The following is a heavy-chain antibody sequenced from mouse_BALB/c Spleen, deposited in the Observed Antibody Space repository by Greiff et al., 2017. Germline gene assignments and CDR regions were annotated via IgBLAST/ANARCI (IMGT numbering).Heavy chain of an antibody. V-gene: IGHV3-2*02. D-gene: IGHD2-1*01. J-gene: IGHJ3*01. CDR3: ARSPYGSPWFAY. CDR2: ISYSGST. CDR1: GYSITSDYA. Sequence: DVQLQESGPGLVKPSHSLSLTCTVTGYSITSDYAWTWIRQFPGTNLEWMGYISYSGSTSYNPSLKSRISITRDTSTNQFFLQLNSVTTEDTATYYCARSPYGSPWFAYWGQGTLGTVSA.